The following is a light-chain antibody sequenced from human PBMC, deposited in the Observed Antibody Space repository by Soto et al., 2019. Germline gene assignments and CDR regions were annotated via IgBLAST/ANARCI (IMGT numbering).Light chain of an antibody. Sequence: EVVLTQSPATLSLSPGERATLSCRASENVRTFVDWYQQKPGQAPRLLIYGASNRATDIPARFSGSVSGTDFTLTISDLEPEDFAVYYCQQHSHWPPWTFGQGTRVEIQ. CDR3: QQHSHWPPWT. V-gene: IGKV3-11*01. CDR2: GAS. CDR1: ENVRTF. J-gene: IGKJ1*01.